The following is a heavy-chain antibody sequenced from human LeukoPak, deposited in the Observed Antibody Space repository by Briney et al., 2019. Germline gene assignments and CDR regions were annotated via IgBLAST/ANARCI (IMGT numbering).Heavy chain of an antibody. D-gene: IGHD6-19*01. CDR3: AAGDRNGWYFDY. CDR2: INWNGGST. CDR1: GFSLSDEW. V-gene: IGHV3-20*04. Sequence: GGSLRLSCAASGFSLSDEWMHWIRQAPGEGLEWVSGINWNGGSTGYADSVKGRFTISRDNAKNSLYLQMNSLRAEDTALYYCAAGDRNGWYFDYWGQGTLVTVSS. J-gene: IGHJ4*02.